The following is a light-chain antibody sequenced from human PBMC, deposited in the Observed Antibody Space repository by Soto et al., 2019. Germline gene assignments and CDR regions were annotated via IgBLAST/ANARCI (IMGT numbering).Light chain of an antibody. Sequence: EIVLTQSPATLSLSPGERATLSCRASQRVSSYLVWYQQKPGQSPRLLIYDASNRATGIPARFSGSGSGTDFTLAISSLEPEDFAVYYCQQRLNWPPLTFGGGTTVEIK. CDR2: DAS. J-gene: IGKJ4*01. CDR1: QRVSSY. V-gene: IGKV3-11*01. CDR3: QQRLNWPPLT.